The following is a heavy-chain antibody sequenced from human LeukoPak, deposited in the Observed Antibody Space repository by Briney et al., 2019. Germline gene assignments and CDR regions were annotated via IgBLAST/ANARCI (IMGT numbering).Heavy chain of an antibody. Sequence: GESLKISCKGSGYSFTSYWIGWVRQLPGKGLEWMGGIYPGDSATRYSPSFPGQVTISADKSINTAYLQWSSLKASDTAMYYCARSGEANTAPFDYWGQGTLVTVSS. CDR2: IYPGDSAT. CDR1: GYSFTSYW. J-gene: IGHJ4*02. V-gene: IGHV5-51*01. D-gene: IGHD5-18*01. CDR3: ARSGEANTAPFDY.